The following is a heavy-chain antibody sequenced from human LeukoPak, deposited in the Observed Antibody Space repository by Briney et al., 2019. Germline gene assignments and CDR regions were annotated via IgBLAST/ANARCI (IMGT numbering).Heavy chain of an antibody. CDR1: GGYFSGYY. J-gene: IGHJ3*02. Sequence: PSETLSLTCAVYGGYFSGYYWSWIRQPPGRGLEWIGEINHSGSTNYNPSLKSRVTISVDTSKNQFSLKLSSVTAADTAVYYCARVSPGPSFPPFGVADAFDIWGQGTMVTVSS. V-gene: IGHV4-34*01. D-gene: IGHD3-3*01. CDR3: ARVSPGPSFPPFGVADAFDI. CDR2: INHSGST.